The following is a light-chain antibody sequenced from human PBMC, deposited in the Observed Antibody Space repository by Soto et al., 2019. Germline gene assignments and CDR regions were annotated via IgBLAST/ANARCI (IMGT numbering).Light chain of an antibody. CDR1: SSNIGAGYD. CDR2: GNS. CDR3: QSYDSSLGYV. J-gene: IGLJ1*01. Sequence: QSVLTQPPSVSGAPGQRVTISCTGSSSNIGAGYDVHWYQQLRGTAPKLLIYGNSNRPSGVPDRFSGSKSGTSASLAITGLQAEDEADYYCQSYDSSLGYVFGTGTKLTVL. V-gene: IGLV1-40*01.